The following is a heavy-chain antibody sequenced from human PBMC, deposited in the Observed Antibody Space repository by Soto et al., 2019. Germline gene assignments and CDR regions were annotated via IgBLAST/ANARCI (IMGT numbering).Heavy chain of an antibody. J-gene: IGHJ5*02. CDR1: VGTFSSYT. CDR2: IIPILGIA. D-gene: IGHD2-2*01. Sequence: ASATVCCKESVGTFSSYTSSWVRQAHGQGLEWMGRIIPILGIANYAQKFQGRVTITADKSTSTAYMELSSLRSEDTAVYYCARDTGCRSTSCYADNWFDPWGQGTLVTVSS. CDR3: ARDTGCRSTSCYADNWFDP. V-gene: IGHV1-69*04.